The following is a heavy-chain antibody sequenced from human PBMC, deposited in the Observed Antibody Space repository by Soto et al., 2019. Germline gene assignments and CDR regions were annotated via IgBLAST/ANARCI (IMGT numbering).Heavy chain of an antibody. CDR2: ISHSGST. J-gene: IGHJ5*02. Sequence: SETLSLTCAVYGGSFSGHYWSWIRQPPGKGLEWIGEISHSGSTTYNPSLESRVAISVDTSMNQFSLKLNSVTAADTAVYYCARGPSRLLMGDSFAWGQGTLVTVPQ. V-gene: IGHV4-34*01. CDR3: ARGPSRLLMGDSFA. D-gene: IGHD2-8*01. CDR1: GGSFSGHY.